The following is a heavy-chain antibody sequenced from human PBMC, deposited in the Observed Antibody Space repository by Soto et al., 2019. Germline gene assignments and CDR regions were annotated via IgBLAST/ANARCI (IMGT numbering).Heavy chain of an antibody. CDR1: GYSFTSYW. J-gene: IGHJ6*03. CDR2: IYPGDSDT. Sequence: GESLKISCKGSGYSFTSYWIGWVRQMPGKGLEWMGIIYPGDSDTRYSPSFQGQVTISADKSISTAYLQWSSLKASDTAMYYCAREVEDIVVVPAAYVYYYYYYMDVWGKGTTVIVSS. D-gene: IGHD2-2*01. V-gene: IGHV5-51*01. CDR3: AREVEDIVVVPAAYVYYYYYYMDV.